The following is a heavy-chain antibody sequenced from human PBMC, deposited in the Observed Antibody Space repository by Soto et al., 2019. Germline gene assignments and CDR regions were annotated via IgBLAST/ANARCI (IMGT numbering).Heavy chain of an antibody. J-gene: IGHJ4*02. D-gene: IGHD1-26*01. Sequence: QVQLVESGGGVVQPGRSLRLSCAASGFTVSAYTMHWVRQAPGKGLEWVAVISSDGNNKYYTDSVKGRFTISRDTSTNTLYLQMNRLRAEDTAVYYFARWEQPLFDYWGQGTLVTVSS. V-gene: IGHV3-30-3*01. CDR1: GFTVSAYT. CDR3: ARWEQPLFDY. CDR2: ISSDGNNK.